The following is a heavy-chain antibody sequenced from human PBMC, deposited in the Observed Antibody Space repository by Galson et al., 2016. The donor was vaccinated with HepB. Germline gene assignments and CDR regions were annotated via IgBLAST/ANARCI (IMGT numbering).Heavy chain of an antibody. V-gene: IGHV3-11*05. J-gene: IGHJ6*02. CDR3: ARDQGFYYYGMDV. CDR2: ISSGSSFI. Sequence: SLRLSCAASGFTFSDYYMTWIRQAPGKGLEWISYISSGSSFIKYADSVKGRFTISRDNAKNSLYLQMNSLRAEDTAVYYCARDQGFYYYGMDVWGQGTTVTVSS. CDR1: GFTFSDYY.